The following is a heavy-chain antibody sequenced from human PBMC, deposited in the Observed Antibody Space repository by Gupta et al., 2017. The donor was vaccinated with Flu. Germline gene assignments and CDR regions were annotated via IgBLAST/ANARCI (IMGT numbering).Heavy chain of an antibody. CDR1: GGSISSSSYY. CDR2: IYYSGST. V-gene: IGHV4-39*01. Sequence: QLKLQESGPGLVKPSETLSLTCTVSGGSISSSSYYWGWIRQPQGKGLEWMGSIYYSGSTYYNPSLKSRVTISVDTSKNQFPLKLSSVTAADTAVYYCARQLSIAAAGTVWFDPWGQGTLVTVSS. J-gene: IGHJ5*02. CDR3: ARQLSIAAAGTVWFDP. D-gene: IGHD6-13*01.